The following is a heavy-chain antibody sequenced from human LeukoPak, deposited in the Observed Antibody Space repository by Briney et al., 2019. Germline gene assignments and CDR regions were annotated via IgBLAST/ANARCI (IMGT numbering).Heavy chain of an antibody. CDR3: ARPYSGSYYWFDY. CDR1: GFTFSDYS. CDR2: IRYDGNNK. J-gene: IGHJ4*02. Sequence: GGSLRLSCAASGFTFSDYSMHWVRQAPGKGLNWVAFIRYDGNNKYYADSVKGRFTISRDNSKNTLYLQMNSLRAEDTAVYYCARPYSGSYYWFDYWGQGTLVTVSS. D-gene: IGHD1-26*01. V-gene: IGHV3-30*02.